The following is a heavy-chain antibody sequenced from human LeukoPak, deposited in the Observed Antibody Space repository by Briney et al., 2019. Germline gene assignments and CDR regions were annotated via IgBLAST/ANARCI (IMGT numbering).Heavy chain of an antibody. CDR2: INIYNGNT. V-gene: IGHV1-18*01. J-gene: IGHJ4*02. CDR3: ARGLVVPAAMGEFDY. CDR1: GYTFTTSG. Sequence: ASVKVSCKASGYTFTTSGINWVRQAPGQGLEWMGCINIYNGNTNYAQKFQGRITMTRDTSTNTAYMELRSLKSDDTAVYYCARGLVVPAAMGEFDYWGQGTLIAVSS. D-gene: IGHD2-2*01.